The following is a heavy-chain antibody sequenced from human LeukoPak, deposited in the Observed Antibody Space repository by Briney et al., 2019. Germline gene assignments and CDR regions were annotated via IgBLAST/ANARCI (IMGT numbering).Heavy chain of an antibody. J-gene: IGHJ5*02. Sequence: ASVKVSCKASGYTFTSYGISWVRQAPGQGLEWMGWISAYNGDTNYAQKLQGRVTMTTDTSTSTDYMELRSLRSDDAVVYYCARVLTSMVRGGHNWFDPWGQGTLVTVSS. CDR1: GYTFTSYG. CDR3: ARVLTSMVRGGHNWFDP. D-gene: IGHD3-10*01. V-gene: IGHV1-18*01. CDR2: ISAYNGDT.